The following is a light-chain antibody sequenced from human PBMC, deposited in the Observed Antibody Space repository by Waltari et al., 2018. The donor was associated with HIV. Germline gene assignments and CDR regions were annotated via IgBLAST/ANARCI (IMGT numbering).Light chain of an antibody. CDR1: SSDFGSYNL. Sequence: QSALTQPASVSGSPGQSMTISCTGTSSDFGSYNLVSWYQQHPGKAPKLMIYEVSKRPSGVSHRFSGSKSGNTASLTISGLQAEDEADYYCCSYAGTSTVVFGGGTKLTVL. CDR2: EVS. J-gene: IGLJ2*01. CDR3: CSYAGTSTVV. V-gene: IGLV2-23*02.